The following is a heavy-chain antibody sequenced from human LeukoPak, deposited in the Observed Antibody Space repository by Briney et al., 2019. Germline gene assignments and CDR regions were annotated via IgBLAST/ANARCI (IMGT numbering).Heavy chain of an antibody. CDR1: GFSFSTYG. V-gene: IGHV3-33*01. CDR2: IWNAGTNT. Sequence: GGSLRLSCAASGFSFSTYGMHWVRQAPGKGLEWVALIWNAGTNTYYADSVKGRFTISRDNSKDTLYLQMNSLRAEDTAVYYCAGDTPPGGDYYFDYWGQGTLVIVSS. D-gene: IGHD3-16*01. J-gene: IGHJ4*02. CDR3: AGDTPPGGDYYFDY.